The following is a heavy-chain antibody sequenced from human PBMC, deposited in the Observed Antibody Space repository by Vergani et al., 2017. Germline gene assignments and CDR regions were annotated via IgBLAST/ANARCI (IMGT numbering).Heavy chain of an antibody. CDR1: GFTFNHYA. V-gene: IGHV3-23*01. Sequence: EVQLLESGGDLVQPGGSLRLSCAASGFTFNHYAMNWVRQAQGKGLEWVSGISGSGGSTYYAGSVKGRFTISRDSSKNKLYLQMNSLSAGDTAVYYCAKADPRNSGYDYLYYYHAMDVWGQGTTVTVSS. CDR3: AKADPRNSGYDYLYYYHAMDV. J-gene: IGHJ6*02. D-gene: IGHD5-12*01. CDR2: ISGSGGST.